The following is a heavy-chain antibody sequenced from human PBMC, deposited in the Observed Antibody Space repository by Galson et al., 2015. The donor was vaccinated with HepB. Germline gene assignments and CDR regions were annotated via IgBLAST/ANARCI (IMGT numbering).Heavy chain of an antibody. CDR2: IRNKANSHAT. CDR1: GFTFSGFA. J-gene: IGHJ3*02. CDR3: TRPTSGSYEPRIVAFDI. Sequence: SLRLSCAASGFTFSGFAMHWVRQASGKGLEWVGRIRNKANSHATTYAASVKGRFTISRDDSKNTAYLQLNSLNTEDTAVYYCTRPTSGSYEPRIVAFDIWGQGTVVTVSS. D-gene: IGHD1-26*01. V-gene: IGHV3-73*01.